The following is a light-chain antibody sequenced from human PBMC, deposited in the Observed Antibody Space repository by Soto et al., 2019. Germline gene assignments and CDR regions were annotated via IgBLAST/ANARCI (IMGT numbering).Light chain of an antibody. CDR2: EVS. J-gene: IGLJ1*01. CDR1: SSDVGGYNY. V-gene: IGLV2-14*01. Sequence: QSVLTQPASVSGSPGQSITISCTGTSSDVGGYNYVSWFQHHPGKAPKLMIYEVSNWPSGVSNRFSGSKSGNTASLTISGLQAEDEADYYCNSCTSTNTYVFGTGTKVTVL. CDR3: NSCTSTNTYV.